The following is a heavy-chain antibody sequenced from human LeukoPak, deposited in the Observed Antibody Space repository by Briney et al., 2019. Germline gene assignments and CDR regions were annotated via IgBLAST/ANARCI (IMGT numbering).Heavy chain of an antibody. CDR1: GFTFSSYA. CDR3: ASISPLYCSGGSCYDY. D-gene: IGHD2-15*01. V-gene: IGHV3-30-3*01. J-gene: IGHJ4*02. CDR2: ISYDGSNK. Sequence: GGSLRLSCAASGFTFSSYAMHWVRQAPGKGLEWVAVISYDGSNKYYADSVKGRFTISRDNSKNTLYLQMNSLRAEDTAVYYCASISPLYCSGGSCYDYWGQGTLVTVSS.